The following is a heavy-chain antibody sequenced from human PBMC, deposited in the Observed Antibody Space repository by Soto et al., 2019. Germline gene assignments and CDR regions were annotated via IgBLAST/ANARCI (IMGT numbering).Heavy chain of an antibody. CDR3: AREEGQWPLRIGMDV. CDR1: GDSVSSNSAA. Sequence: QVQLQQSGPGLVRPSQNLSLTCAISGDSVSSNSAAWNWIRQSPSRGLEWLGRTYHRSNWGSDYAGNVKGRITIKAYTSKNHFSLQLNSVTPEDTAVYYCAREEGQWPLRIGMDVWGQGTTVTVSS. V-gene: IGHV6-1*01. J-gene: IGHJ6*02. D-gene: IGHD6-19*01. CDR2: TYHRSNWGS.